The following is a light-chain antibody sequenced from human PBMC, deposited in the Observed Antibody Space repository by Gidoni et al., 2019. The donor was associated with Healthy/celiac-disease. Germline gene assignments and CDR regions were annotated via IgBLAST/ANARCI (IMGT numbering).Light chain of an antibody. CDR2: DAS. J-gene: IGKJ4*02. CDR3: QQYDNRPPLT. Sequence: DIQMTQSQSSLSASVGDRVTITCQASQDISNYLNWYQQKPGKAPKLLIYDASNLETGVPSRFSGSGSGTDFTLTISRLQHEDIATYYCQQYDNRPPLTFGGGTKVEIK. CDR1: QDISNY. V-gene: IGKV1-33*01.